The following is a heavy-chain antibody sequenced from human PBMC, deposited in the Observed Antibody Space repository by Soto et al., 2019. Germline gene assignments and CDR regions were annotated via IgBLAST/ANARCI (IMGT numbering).Heavy chain of an antibody. V-gene: IGHV1-69*11. CDR2: IIPFLQRT. D-gene: IGHD3-10*01. J-gene: IGHJ5*01. CDR3: ATDSDCITTCDTWFDF. Sequence: QVLLVQSGAEVKKPGSSVKVSCKASGGSFGTHGVSWVRQAPGQGLDWLGVIIPFLQRTKFAPKFQGRLTITADESTGTASMELSGLRSDDTAVYYCATDSDCITTCDTWFDFWGQGTVVTVSS. CDR1: GGSFGTHG.